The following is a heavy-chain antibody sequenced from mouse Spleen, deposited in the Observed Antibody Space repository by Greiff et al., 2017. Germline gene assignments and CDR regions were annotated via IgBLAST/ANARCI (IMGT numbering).Heavy chain of an antibody. CDR1: GFTFSDYG. CDR3: ARDGYDGGYAMDY. Sequence: DVHLVESGGGLVKPGGSLKLSCAASGFTFSDYGMHWVRQAPEKGLEWVAYISSGSSTIYYADTVKGRFTISRDNAKNTLFLQMTSLRSEDTAMYYCARDGYDGGYAMDYWGQGTSVTVSS. V-gene: IGHV5-17*01. J-gene: IGHJ4*01. CDR2: ISSGSSTI. D-gene: IGHD2-2*01.